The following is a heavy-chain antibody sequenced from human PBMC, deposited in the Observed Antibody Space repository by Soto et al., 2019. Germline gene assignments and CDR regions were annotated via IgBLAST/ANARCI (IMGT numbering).Heavy chain of an antibody. CDR2: ISSDGSSA. J-gene: IGHJ6*02. CDR1: GFTFSSYG. V-gene: IGHV3-74*01. Sequence: EVQMVESGGGLVQPGGSLRLSCAASGFTFSSYGMHWVRQAPGKGLVWVSRISSDGSSAFYADSVEGRFTISRDNAKNTLYMQMNSLRAADTAVYYCGRGPTTRIAVPCTDGYYKSNGMDVWGQGTTVTVSS. CDR3: GRGPTTRIAVPCTDGYYKSNGMDV. D-gene: IGHD6-19*01.